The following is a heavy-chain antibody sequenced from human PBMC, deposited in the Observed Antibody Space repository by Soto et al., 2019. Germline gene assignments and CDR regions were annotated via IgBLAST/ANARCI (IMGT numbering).Heavy chain of an antibody. CDR3: ARGPNWGYRFDS. Sequence: QVQLVQSGAEVKKPGSSVKVSCEASGGTFSGHAISWVRQAPGQGPEWMGGLIPLFGTTQHAQNFQDRLTIAADKSTSTAYMELTSLRFEDTAIYYCARGPNWGYRFDSWGQGTLVTVSS. CDR1: GGTFSGHA. J-gene: IGHJ4*02. CDR2: LIPLFGTT. D-gene: IGHD7-27*01. V-gene: IGHV1-69*06.